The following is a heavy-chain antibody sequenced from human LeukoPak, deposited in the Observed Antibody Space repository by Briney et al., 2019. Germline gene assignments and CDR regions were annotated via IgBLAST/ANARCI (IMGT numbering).Heavy chain of an antibody. V-gene: IGHV4-39*07. D-gene: IGHD1-26*01. CDR2: IYYSGST. J-gene: IGHJ4*02. Sequence: PSETLSLTCTVSGGSISSSSYYWGWIRQPPGKGLEWIGSIYYSGSTYYNPSLKSRVTISVDTSKNQFSLKLSSVTAADTAVYYCARGRYSSYWGQGTLVTVSS. CDR1: GGSISSSSYY. CDR3: ARGRYSSY.